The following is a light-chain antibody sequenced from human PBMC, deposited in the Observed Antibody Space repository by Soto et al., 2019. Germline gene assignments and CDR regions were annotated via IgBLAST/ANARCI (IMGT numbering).Light chain of an antibody. J-gene: IGKJ1*01. CDR1: QSVSSN. CDR2: GAS. Sequence: EIVMTQSPATLSVSPGERATLSCRASQSVSSNLAWYQQKPGQAPRLLIYGASTRATGIPARFSGSGSGTEFNLTISSLQSEDFAVYYCQQYDNWPPTVGQGTKVEI. CDR3: QQYDNWPPT. V-gene: IGKV3-15*01.